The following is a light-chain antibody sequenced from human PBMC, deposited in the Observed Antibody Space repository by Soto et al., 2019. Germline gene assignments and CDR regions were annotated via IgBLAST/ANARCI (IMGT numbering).Light chain of an antibody. CDR1: QSISSW. V-gene: IGKV1-5*01. CDR2: AAS. CDR3: QQYYSYPRT. J-gene: IGKJ1*01. Sequence: DIQITQTRSSVSSSVWDRVTITCRASQSISSWLAWYQQKPGKAPKLLIYAASTLQSGVPSRFSGSGSGTDFTLTISCLQSEDFATYYCQQYYSYPRTFGQGSKVDIK.